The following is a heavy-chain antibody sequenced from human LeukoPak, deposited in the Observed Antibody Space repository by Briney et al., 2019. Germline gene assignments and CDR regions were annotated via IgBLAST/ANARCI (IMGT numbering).Heavy chain of an antibody. CDR2: IIPIFGTA. J-gene: IGHJ4*02. D-gene: IGHD3-22*01. CDR3: ATNYYDSSGYYSFDY. Sequence: SVKVSCKASGGTFSSYAISWVRQAPGQGLEWMGGIIPIFGTANYAQKFQGRVTITADKSTSTAYMELSSLRSEDTAVYYCATNYYDSSGYYSFDYWGQGTLVTVSS. V-gene: IGHV1-69*06. CDR1: GGTFSSYA.